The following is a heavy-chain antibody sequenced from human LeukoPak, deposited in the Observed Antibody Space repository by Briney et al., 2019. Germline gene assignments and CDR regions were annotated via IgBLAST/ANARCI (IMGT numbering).Heavy chain of an antibody. CDR3: ARGGVGATYDY. CDR1: GGSISSYY. J-gene: IGHJ4*02. D-gene: IGHD1-26*01. CDR2: IYYSGST. V-gene: IGHV4-59*08. Sequence: SETLSLTCTVSGGSISSYYWSWIRQPPGKGLEWIGYIYYSGSTNYNPSLKSRVTTSVDTSKNQFSLKLSSVTAADTAVYYCARGGVGATYDYWGQGTLVTVSS.